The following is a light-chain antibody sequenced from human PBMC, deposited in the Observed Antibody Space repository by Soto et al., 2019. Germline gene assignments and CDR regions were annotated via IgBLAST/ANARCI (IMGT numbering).Light chain of an antibody. V-gene: IGLV3-21*04. CDR2: YDS. CDR1: NIGSKS. J-gene: IGLJ2*01. CDR3: HVWDSSSDHVV. Sequence: SYELTQPPSVSVAPGKTARITCGGNNIGSKSVHWDQQKQGQAPVLVIYYDSDRPSGIPERFSGSNSGNTATLTISRVEAGDEADYYCHVWDSSSDHVVVGGGTKLTVL.